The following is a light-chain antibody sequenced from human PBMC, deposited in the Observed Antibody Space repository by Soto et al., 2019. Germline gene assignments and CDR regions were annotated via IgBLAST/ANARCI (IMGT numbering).Light chain of an antibody. Sequence: QSALTQPASVSGSPGQSITISCTGTSSDVGGYNYVSWYQQHPGKAPKLMFYEGSKRPSEVSNRFSGSKSGNTASLTISGLQAEDEADYYCCSYAGSSTFVFGGGTKLTVL. J-gene: IGLJ2*01. CDR1: SSDVGGYNY. CDR2: EGS. V-gene: IGLV2-23*03. CDR3: CSYAGSSTFV.